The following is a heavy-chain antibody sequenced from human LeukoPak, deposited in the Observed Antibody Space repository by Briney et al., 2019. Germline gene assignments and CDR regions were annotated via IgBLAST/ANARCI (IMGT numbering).Heavy chain of an antibody. D-gene: IGHD1-26*01. CDR2: IYTSGST. J-gene: IGHJ6*03. V-gene: IGHV4-4*07. CDR1: GGSISSYY. Sequence: PSGTLSLTCTVSGGSISSYYWSWIRQPAGKGLEWIGRIYTSGSTNYNPSLKSRVTISVDTSKNQFSLKLSSVTAADTAVYYCARSYYQSPYYYYMDVWGKGTTVTVSS. CDR3: ARSYYQSPYYYYMDV.